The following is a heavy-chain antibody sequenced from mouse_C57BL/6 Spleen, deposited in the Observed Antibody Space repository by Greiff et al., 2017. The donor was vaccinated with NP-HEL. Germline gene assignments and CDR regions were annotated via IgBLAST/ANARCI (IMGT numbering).Heavy chain of an antibody. V-gene: IGHV1-81*01. CDR1: GYTFTSYG. Sequence: QVQLKQSGAELARPGASVKLSCKASGYTFTSYGISWVKQRTGQGLEWIGEIYPRSGNTYYNEKFKGKATLTADKSSSTAYMELRSLTSEDSAVYFGARRGYDVEAWFAYWGQGTLVTVSA. CDR3: ARRGYDVEAWFAY. J-gene: IGHJ3*01. D-gene: IGHD2-2*01. CDR2: IYPRSGNT.